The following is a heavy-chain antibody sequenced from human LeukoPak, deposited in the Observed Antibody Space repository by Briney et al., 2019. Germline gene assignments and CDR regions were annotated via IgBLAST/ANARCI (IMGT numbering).Heavy chain of an antibody. D-gene: IGHD1-26*01. CDR1: GFTFSSYS. J-gene: IGHJ4*02. CDR2: ISSSSSTI. CDR3: ARDWSFALDY. Sequence: GGSLRLSCAASGFTFSSYSMNWVRQAPGKGLEWVSYISSSSSTIYYADSVKGRFTISRDNAKNSLYLQMNSLRAEDTAVYYCARDWSFALDYWGQGTLVTVSS. V-gene: IGHV3-48*01.